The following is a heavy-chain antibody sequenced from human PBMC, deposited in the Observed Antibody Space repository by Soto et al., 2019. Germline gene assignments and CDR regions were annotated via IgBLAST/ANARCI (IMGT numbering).Heavy chain of an antibody. V-gene: IGHV1-2*02. CDR2: INPQSGGT. CDR3: ARLFWGITGTPGRRVGWFDP. J-gene: IGHJ5*02. Sequence: ASVKVSCKASGDTFTTNYIHWVRQAPGQGFEWMGWINPQSGGTNYPQKFQGRVTMTRDTSLSTVSLKLDSVSAADTASYYCARLFWGITGTPGRRVGWFDPWGQGTLVTVSS. CDR1: GDTFTTNY. D-gene: IGHD1-20*01.